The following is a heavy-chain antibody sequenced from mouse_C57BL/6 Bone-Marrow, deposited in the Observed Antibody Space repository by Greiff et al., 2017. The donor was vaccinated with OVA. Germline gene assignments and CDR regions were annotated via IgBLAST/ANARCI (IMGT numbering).Heavy chain of an antibody. V-gene: IGHV5-6*02. J-gene: IGHJ2*01. CDR1: GFTFSSYG. CDR2: ISSGGSYT. Sequence: EVMLVESGGDLVKPGGSLKLSCAASGFTFSSYGMSWVRQTPDKRLEWVATISSGGSYTYYPDSVKGRFTISRDNAKNTLYLQMSSLKSEDTAMYYCARHGSYVDYWGQGTTLTVSS. CDR3: ARHGSYVDY.